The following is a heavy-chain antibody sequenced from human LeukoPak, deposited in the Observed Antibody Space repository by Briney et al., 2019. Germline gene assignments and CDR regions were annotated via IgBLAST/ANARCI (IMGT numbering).Heavy chain of an antibody. CDR1: GFTFGDYA. CDR2: IRSKAYGGTT. J-gene: IGHJ3*02. Sequence: GGSLRLSCTASGFTFGDYAMSWVRQAPGKGLEWVGFIRSKAYGGTTEYAASVKGRFTISRDDSKSIAYLQMNSLKAEDTAVYYCTRDYYDSSGYGPDAFDIWGQGTMVTVSS. D-gene: IGHD3-22*01. V-gene: IGHV3-49*04. CDR3: TRDYYDSSGYGPDAFDI.